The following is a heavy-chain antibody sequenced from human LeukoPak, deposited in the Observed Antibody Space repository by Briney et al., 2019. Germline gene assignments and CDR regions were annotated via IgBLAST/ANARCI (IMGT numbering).Heavy chain of an antibody. J-gene: IGHJ4*02. Sequence: ASVKVSCKASGYTFTGYYMHWVRQAPGQGLEWMGRINPNSGGTNYAQKLQGRVTMTTDTSTSTAYMELRSLRSDDTAVYYCARILQDYVWGSYRPLYYFDYWGQGTLVTVSS. D-gene: IGHD3-16*02. CDR3: ARILQDYVWGSYRPLYYFDY. CDR1: GYTFTGYY. CDR2: INPNSGGT. V-gene: IGHV1-2*06.